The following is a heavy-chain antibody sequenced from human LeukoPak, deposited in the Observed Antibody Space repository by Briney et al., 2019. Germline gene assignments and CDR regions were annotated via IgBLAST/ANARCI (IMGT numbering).Heavy chain of an antibody. D-gene: IGHD3-22*01. CDR1: GFTFSTYW. V-gene: IGHV3-74*01. CDR3: ARAPSEIGGYYPEYFRH. J-gene: IGHJ1*01. CDR2: IKSDGGT. Sequence: HPGGSLRLSCAGSGFTFSTYWMHWVRQAPGKGLVWVSRIKSDGGTNYADSVKGRFTISRDNAKKTVSLQMNSLRPEDTGVYYCARAPSEIGGYYPEYFRHWGQGTLVTVFS.